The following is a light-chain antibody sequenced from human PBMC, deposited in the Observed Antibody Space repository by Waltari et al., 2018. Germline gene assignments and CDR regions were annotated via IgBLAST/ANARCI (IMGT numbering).Light chain of an antibody. J-gene: IGKJ4*01. V-gene: IGKV2-30*02. Sequence: DVVMTQSPFSLSVTLGQSASISCRSSQSLLHYDGYSYVNWFHQRPGQSPRRLIYRASDRDSGVPDRFSASGSGTDFTLKISRVEAEDVGIYFCMHSTQWPLTFGGGTKVEIK. CDR2: RAS. CDR1: QSLLHYDGYSY. CDR3: MHSTQWPLT.